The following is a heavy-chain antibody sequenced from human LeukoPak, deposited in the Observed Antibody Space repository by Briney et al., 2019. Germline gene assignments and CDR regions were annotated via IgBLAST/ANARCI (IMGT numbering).Heavy chain of an antibody. CDR3: ARVNILAGALDY. CDR1: GFTFSSYS. D-gene: IGHD1-26*01. V-gene: IGHV3-21*01. Sequence: GGSLRLSCAASGFTFSSYSMNWVRQAPGKGLEWVSSISSSRSYIYYADSVKGRFTISRDNAKNSLYLQMNSLRAEDTAVYYCARVNILAGALDYWGQGTLVTVSS. CDR2: ISSSRSYI. J-gene: IGHJ4*02.